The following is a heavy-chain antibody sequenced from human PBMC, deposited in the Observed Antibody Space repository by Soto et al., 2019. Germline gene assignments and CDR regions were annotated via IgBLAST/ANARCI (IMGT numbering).Heavy chain of an antibody. J-gene: IGHJ3*02. Sequence: SLRLSCAASGFTFSSYSMNWVRQTPGKGLEWISCIGSSGSHIYYADSVKGRLSISRDNANNFLYLQMNSLRAEDTALYYCATMGMSATALDTFDIWGQGTMVTVSS. V-gene: IGHV3-21*01. D-gene: IGHD1-1*01. CDR2: IGSSGSHI. CDR1: GFTFSSYS. CDR3: ATMGMSATALDTFDI.